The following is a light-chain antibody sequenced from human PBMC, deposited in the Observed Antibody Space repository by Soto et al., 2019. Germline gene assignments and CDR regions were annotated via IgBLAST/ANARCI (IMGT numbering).Light chain of an antibody. CDR3: QQRSNWPLT. J-gene: IGKJ4*01. CDR2: DAS. V-gene: IGKV3-11*01. CDR1: QSVSSY. Sequence: EIVLTQSPATLSLSPGERATLPYRASQSVSSYLAWYQQKPGQAPRLLIYDASNRATGIPARFSGSGSGTDFTLTISSLEPEDFAVYYCQQRSNWPLTFGGGTKVDNK.